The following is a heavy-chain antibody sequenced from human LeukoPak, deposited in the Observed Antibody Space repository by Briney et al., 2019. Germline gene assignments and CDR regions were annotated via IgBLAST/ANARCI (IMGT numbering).Heavy chain of an antibody. J-gene: IGHJ6*02. V-gene: IGHV3-21*01. CDR3: ATDSKGGYDYYYYGMDV. CDR1: GLAFSSYS. D-gene: IGHD2-15*01. CDR2: ISSRSTYI. Sequence: GGSLRLSCAASGLAFSSYSMNWVRRAPGKGLEWVSSISSRSTYIYYADSVKGRFTISRDNAKSSPYLQMNSLKAEDTAVYYCATDSKGGYDYYYYGMDVWGQGTTVTVSS.